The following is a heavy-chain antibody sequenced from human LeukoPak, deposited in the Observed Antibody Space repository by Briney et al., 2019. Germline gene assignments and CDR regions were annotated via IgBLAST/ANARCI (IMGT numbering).Heavy chain of an antibody. CDR1: GYTFTSYG. Sequence: GASVKVSCKASGYTFTSYGISWVRQAPGQGLEWMGWMNPNSGNTGYAQKFQGRVTMTRNTSISTAYMGLSSLRSEDTAVYYCARVRSVTIFDGMDVWGQGTTVTVSS. J-gene: IGHJ6*02. V-gene: IGHV1-8*02. CDR2: MNPNSGNT. CDR3: ARVRSVTIFDGMDV. D-gene: IGHD3-3*01.